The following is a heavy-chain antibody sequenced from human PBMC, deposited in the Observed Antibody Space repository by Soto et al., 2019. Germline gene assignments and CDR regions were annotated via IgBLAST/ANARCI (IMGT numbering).Heavy chain of an antibody. CDR1: EVTYSGYA. Sequence: LRLSCAASEVTYSGYAMSWVRQAPGKGLEWVSSIDYGHDSTYYADSVKGRFTISRDNSKNTLYLQMDSLRAEDTAVYYCAEHLCSGGFCYSRYFDYWGQGTLVTVSS. J-gene: IGHJ4*02. D-gene: IGHD2-15*01. CDR2: IDYGHDST. CDR3: AEHLCSGGFCYSRYFDY. V-gene: IGHV3-23*01.